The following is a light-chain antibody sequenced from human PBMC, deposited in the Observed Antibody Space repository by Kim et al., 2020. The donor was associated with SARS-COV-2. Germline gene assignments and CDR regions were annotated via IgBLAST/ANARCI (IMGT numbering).Light chain of an antibody. CDR1: QTLSNH. V-gene: IGKV3-15*01. CDR3: QQYNKRYA. CDR2: GAS. Sequence: LSMSRRERATLTCRASQTLSNHLAWYQQKPGQAPRHIMYGASTRANDIPARFTGSGSGTEFTLTISSLQSEDFAVYYCQQYNKRYAFGRGTELEL. J-gene: IGKJ2*01.